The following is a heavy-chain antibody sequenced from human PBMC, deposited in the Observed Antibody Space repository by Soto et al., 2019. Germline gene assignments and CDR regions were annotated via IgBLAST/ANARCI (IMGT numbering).Heavy chain of an antibody. CDR1: GYTFTSYY. J-gene: IGHJ6*02. D-gene: IGHD1-26*01. CDR2: INPVGGST. Sequence: QVQLVQSGAEVKKPGAPVRVSCKASGYTFTSYYIHWVRQAPGQGLEWVSIINPVGGSTNYAQKLQGRVTVTRDTSTSTVHMELSSLRSEDTAVYYCARGWGRVVYAMDVWGQGTTVTVSS. CDR3: ARGWGRVVYAMDV. V-gene: IGHV1-46*04.